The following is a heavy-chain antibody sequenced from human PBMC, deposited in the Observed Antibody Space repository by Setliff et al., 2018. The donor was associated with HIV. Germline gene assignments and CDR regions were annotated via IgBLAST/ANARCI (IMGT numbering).Heavy chain of an antibody. J-gene: IGHJ4*02. CDR2: IIYSGST. CDR1: GGSFSGYY. CDR3: ARRSGWSEDY. D-gene: IGHD6-19*01. V-gene: IGHV4-34*12. Sequence: PSETLSLTCAVYGGSFSGYYWSWIRQPPGKGLEWIGEIIYSGSTNYNPSLKSRVTISVDTSKNQFSLKLSSVTAADTAVYYCARRSGWSEDYWGQGTLVTVSS.